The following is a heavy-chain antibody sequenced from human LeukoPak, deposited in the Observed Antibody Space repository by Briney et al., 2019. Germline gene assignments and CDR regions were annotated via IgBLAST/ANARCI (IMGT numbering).Heavy chain of an antibody. Sequence: ASVKVSCKASGGTFSSYALSWVRQAPGQGLEWMGGIIPIFGTANYAQKFQGRVTITTDESTSTAYMELSSLRSEDTAVYYCTDAVADAFDIWGQGTMVTVSS. J-gene: IGHJ3*02. CDR3: TDAVADAFDI. V-gene: IGHV1-69*05. CDR2: IIPIFGTA. D-gene: IGHD2-21*01. CDR1: GGTFSSYA.